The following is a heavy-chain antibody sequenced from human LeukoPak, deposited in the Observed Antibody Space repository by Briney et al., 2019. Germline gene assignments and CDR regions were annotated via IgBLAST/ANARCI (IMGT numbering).Heavy chain of an antibody. D-gene: IGHD4/OR15-4a*01. Sequence: GGSLRLSCPASGFIFGDYAMHWVRQAPGKGLEWVAAIAFDDTDRYYIDSVKGRFTISRDDSKNTLYLHMTSLRAEDTAVYYCTNSGDYGDYWGQGTLVTVSS. CDR1: GFIFGDYA. V-gene: IGHV3-30*04. CDR2: IAFDDTDR. J-gene: IGHJ4*02. CDR3: TNSGDYGDY.